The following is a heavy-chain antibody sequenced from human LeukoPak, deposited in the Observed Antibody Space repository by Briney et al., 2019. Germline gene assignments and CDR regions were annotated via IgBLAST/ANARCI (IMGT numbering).Heavy chain of an antibody. CDR3: ARPVVRGVMEDY. Sequence: QAGGSLRLSCAASGFTFSSYGMHWVRQAPGKGLEWVAFIRYDGSNKYYADSVKGRFTISRDNSKNTLYLQMNSLRAEDTAVYYCARPVVRGVMEDYWGQGTLVTVSS. CDR1: GFTFSSYG. V-gene: IGHV3-30*02. CDR2: IRYDGSNK. D-gene: IGHD3-10*01. J-gene: IGHJ4*02.